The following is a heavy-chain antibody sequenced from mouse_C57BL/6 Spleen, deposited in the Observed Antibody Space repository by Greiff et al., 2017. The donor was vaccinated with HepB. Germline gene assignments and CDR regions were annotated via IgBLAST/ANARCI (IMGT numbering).Heavy chain of an antibody. CDR3: ARFHDYDWYFDV. Sequence: VQLQQSGPELVKPGDSVKISCKASGYSFTGYFMNWVMQSHGKSLEWIGRINPYNGDTFYNQKFKGKATLTVDKSSSTAHMELRSLTSEDSAVYYCARFHDYDWYFDVWGTGTTVTVSS. D-gene: IGHD2-4*01. V-gene: IGHV1-20*01. J-gene: IGHJ1*03. CDR2: INPYNGDT. CDR1: GYSFTGYF.